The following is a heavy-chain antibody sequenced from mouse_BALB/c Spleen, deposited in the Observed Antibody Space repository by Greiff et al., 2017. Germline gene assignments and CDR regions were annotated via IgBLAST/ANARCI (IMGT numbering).Heavy chain of an antibody. Sequence: EVKLQESGTVLARPGASVKMSCKASGYSFTSYWMHWVKQRPGQGLEWIGAIYPGNSDTSYNQKFKGKAKLTAVTSASTAYMELSSLTNEDSAVYYCTRRAITTVVPFDYWGQGTTLTVSS. CDR1: GYSFTSYW. D-gene: IGHD1-1*01. V-gene: IGHV1-5*01. CDR2: IYPGNSDT. CDR3: TRRAITTVVPFDY. J-gene: IGHJ2*01.